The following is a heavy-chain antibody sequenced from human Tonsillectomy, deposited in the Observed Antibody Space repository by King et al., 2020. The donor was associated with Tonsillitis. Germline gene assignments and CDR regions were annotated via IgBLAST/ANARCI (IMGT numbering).Heavy chain of an antibody. CDR2: ISSSSTYI. CDR1: GFTFSRYS. CDR3: SRDPSVTTTDAFDF. V-gene: IGHV3-21*01. D-gene: IGHD4-17*01. Sequence: VQLVESGGGLVKAGGSLRLSCAGSGFTFSRYSMNWVRQAPGKGLEWVSSISSSSTYIYYADSVKGRFTISRDNAKNSLYLQMNSLRVEATAVYYGSRDPSVTTTDAFDFWGQGTMVTVSS. J-gene: IGHJ3*01.